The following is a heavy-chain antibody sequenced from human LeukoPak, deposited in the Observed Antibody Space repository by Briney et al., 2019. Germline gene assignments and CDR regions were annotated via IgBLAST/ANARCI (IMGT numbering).Heavy chain of an antibody. Sequence: ASVKVSCKASGYTFTSYGISWVRQAPGQGLEWMGWISVYNGNTKYADNLQDRVTMTTDTSTSTAYMELRSLRSDDTAVYYCARVSERLGELSSLDYWGQGTLVTVSS. V-gene: IGHV1-18*01. J-gene: IGHJ4*02. D-gene: IGHD3-16*02. CDR1: GYTFTSYG. CDR2: ISVYNGNT. CDR3: ARVSERLGELSSLDY.